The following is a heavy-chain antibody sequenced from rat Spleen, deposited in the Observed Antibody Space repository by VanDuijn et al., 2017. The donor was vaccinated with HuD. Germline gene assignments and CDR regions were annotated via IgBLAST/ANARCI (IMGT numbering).Heavy chain of an antibody. CDR3: TREDWVPYY. CDR1: GFTFSNYD. Sequence: EVQLVESGGGLVQPGRSLKLSCAASGFTFSNYDMAWVRQAPTKGLEWVASITHIGGSPHYPDSVKGRFTISRNNAKSTLFLQMNSMRSEDTATYDCTREDWVPYYWGQVLKVTVSS. V-gene: IGHV5-20*01. CDR2: ITHIGGSP. D-gene: IGHD5-1*01. J-gene: IGHJ2*01.